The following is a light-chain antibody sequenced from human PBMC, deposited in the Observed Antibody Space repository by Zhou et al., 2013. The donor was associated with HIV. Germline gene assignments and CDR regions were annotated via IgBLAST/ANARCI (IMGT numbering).Light chain of an antibody. J-gene: IGLJ2*01. Sequence: QAVVTQEPSLTVSPGGTVTLTCASSTGTVTSDHYPYWFQQEPGQAPRTLIYDTNKKKFWTPARFSGSLFGGKAALTLSGAQPEDEAEYYCLLFYRDGAVFGGGTKLTVL. CDR3: LLFYRDGAV. CDR1: TGTVTSDHY. V-gene: IGLV7-46*01. CDR2: DTN.